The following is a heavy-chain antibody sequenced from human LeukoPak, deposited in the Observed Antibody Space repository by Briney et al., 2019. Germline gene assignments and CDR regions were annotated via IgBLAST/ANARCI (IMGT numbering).Heavy chain of an antibody. J-gene: IGHJ5*02. CDR3: ARGSRNWFDP. V-gene: IGHV1-69*05. Sequence: GASVKVSCKASGGTFSSYAISWVRQAPGQGLEWMGGIIPIFGTANYAQKFQGRVTITTDESTSTAYMELSSLRSEDTTVYYCARGSRNWFDPWGQGTLVTVSS. CDR2: IIPIFGTA. CDR1: GGTFSSYA.